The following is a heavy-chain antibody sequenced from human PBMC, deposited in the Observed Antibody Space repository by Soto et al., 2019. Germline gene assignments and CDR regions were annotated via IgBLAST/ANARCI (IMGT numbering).Heavy chain of an antibody. Sequence: QVQLVQSGTEVKRPGASVKVSCRVAGYTFNGYGISWMRQAPGQGLEWMGWVSGNNGDTKYVEKYQGRVTMTIDTSTSTAYMELRSRRSDDTAIYYHARDISYYHYDSGYSNFDYWGQGTLDTVSP. CDR3: ARDISYYHYDSGYSNFDY. CDR2: VSGNNGDT. J-gene: IGHJ4*02. V-gene: IGHV1-18*01. CDR1: GYTFNGYG. D-gene: IGHD3-22*01.